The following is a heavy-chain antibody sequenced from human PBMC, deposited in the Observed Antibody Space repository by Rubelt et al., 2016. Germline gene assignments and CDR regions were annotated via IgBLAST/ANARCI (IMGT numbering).Heavy chain of an antibody. D-gene: IGHD3-3*01. Sequence: QVQLQESGPGLVKPSETLSLTCTVSGYSISSGYYWGWIRQPPGKGLEWIGNIFHTGSTYFNPSLKSRVTISEEPTKNQFLRELNSVTASDTAVFYCARIHSIFGVVIVSNDAFEIWGQGTMVTVSS. CDR2: IFHTGST. V-gene: IGHV4-38-2*02. CDR3: ARIHSIFGVVIVSNDAFEI. J-gene: IGHJ3*02. CDR1: GYSISSGYY.